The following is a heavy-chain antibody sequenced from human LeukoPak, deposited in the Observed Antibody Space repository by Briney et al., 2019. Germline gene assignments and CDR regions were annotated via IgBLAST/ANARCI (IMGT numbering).Heavy chain of an antibody. D-gene: IGHD5-18*01. CDR1: GFTFSSYG. CDR2: ISGSGGST. Sequence: GGTLRLSCAASGFTFSSYGMSWVRQAPGKGLEWVSAISGSGGSTYYADSVKGRFTISRDNSKNTLYLQMNSLRAEDTAVYYCAKDLGPGSYGYGGYFDYWGQGTLVTVSS. J-gene: IGHJ4*02. CDR3: AKDLGPGSYGYGGYFDY. V-gene: IGHV3-23*01.